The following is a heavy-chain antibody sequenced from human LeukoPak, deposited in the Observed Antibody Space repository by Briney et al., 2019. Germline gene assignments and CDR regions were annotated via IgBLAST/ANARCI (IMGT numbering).Heavy chain of an antibody. D-gene: IGHD3-22*01. CDR3: AKDGTPGGYYYDSSGYPDY. Sequence: TGGSLRLSCAASGFTFSSYAMSWVRQAPGKGLEWVSAISGSGGSTYYADSVKGRFTISRDNFKNTLYLQMNSLRAEDTAVYYCAKDGTPGGYYYDSSGYPDYWGQGTLVTVSS. J-gene: IGHJ4*02. CDR1: GFTFSSYA. V-gene: IGHV3-23*01. CDR2: ISGSGGST.